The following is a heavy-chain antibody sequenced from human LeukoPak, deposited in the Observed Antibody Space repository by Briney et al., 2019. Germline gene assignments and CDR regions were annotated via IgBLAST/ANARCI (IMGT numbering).Heavy chain of an antibody. CDR3: ARDQGDYYDSSGPPGRFDP. D-gene: IGHD3-22*01. CDR1: GGSISSYY. J-gene: IGHJ5*02. Sequence: PSETLSLTCTVSGGSISSYYWSWIRQPPGKGLEWSGYIYYSGSTNYNPSLKSRVTISVDTSKNQFSLKLSSVTAADTAVYYCARDQGDYYDSSGPPGRFDPWGQGTLVTVSS. V-gene: IGHV4-59*01. CDR2: IYYSGST.